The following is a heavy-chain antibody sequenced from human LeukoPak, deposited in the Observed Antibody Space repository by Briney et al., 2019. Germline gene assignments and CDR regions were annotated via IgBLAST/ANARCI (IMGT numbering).Heavy chain of an antibody. J-gene: IGHJ4*02. CDR2: IYYSGST. V-gene: IGHV4-39*01. D-gene: IGHD6-19*01. CDR3: ARHVAVADMWHFDY. CDR1: GGSISSNSHY. Sequence: SEALSLTCTVSGGSISSNSHYWGWIRQPPGKRLEWNGSIYYSGSTYYNPSLKSPVTISVDTSKNQFSLKLTSVTAADTAVYYCARHVAVADMWHFDYWGQGTLVTVSS.